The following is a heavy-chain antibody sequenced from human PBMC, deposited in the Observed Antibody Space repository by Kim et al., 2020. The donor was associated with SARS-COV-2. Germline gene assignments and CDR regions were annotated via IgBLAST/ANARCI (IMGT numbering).Heavy chain of an antibody. V-gene: IGHV3-30*18. D-gene: IGHD3-3*01. CDR2: ISYDGRNK. J-gene: IGHJ6*02. CDR3: AKDLMKNYDFWSGYYSTSYYYYGMDV. Sequence: GGSLRLSCAASVFSFSSYGMHWVRQAPGKGLEWVAVISYDGRNKYNEDSVKGRFTISRDTSKSTLYLHMNSLRAEDTVVYYCAKDLMKNYDFWSGYYSTSYYYYGMDVWGQGTTVTVSS. CDR1: VFSFSSYG.